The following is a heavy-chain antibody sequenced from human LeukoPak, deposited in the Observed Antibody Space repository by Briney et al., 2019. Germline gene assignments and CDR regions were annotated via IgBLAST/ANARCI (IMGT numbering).Heavy chain of an antibody. V-gene: IGHV4-38-2*02. CDR1: GYSISSGYY. Sequence: SETLSLTCTVSGYSISSGYYWGWIRQPPGKGLEWIGSIYHSGSTYYNPSLKSRVTISVETSKNQFSLKLSSVTAADTAVYYCARRRVRGVDDAFDIWGQGTMVTVSS. CDR3: ARRRVRGVDDAFDI. CDR2: IYHSGST. D-gene: IGHD3-10*01. J-gene: IGHJ3*02.